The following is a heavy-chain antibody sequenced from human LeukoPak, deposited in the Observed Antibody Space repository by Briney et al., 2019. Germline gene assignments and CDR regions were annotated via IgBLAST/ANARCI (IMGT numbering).Heavy chain of an antibody. J-gene: IGHJ5*02. V-gene: IGHV4-39*07. Sequence: SETLSLTCTVSGGSISGSSYYWGWIRQPPGKGLEWIGSIYYSGSTCYNPSLKSRVTISVDTSKNQFSLKLSSVTAADTAVYYCARFAVAGTDWFDPWGQGTLVTVSS. CDR3: ARFAVAGTDWFDP. D-gene: IGHD6-19*01. CDR2: IYYSGST. CDR1: GGSISGSSYY.